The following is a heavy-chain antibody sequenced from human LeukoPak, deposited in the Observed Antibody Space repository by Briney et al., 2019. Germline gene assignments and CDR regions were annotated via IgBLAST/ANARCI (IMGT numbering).Heavy chain of an antibody. CDR3: ARDPQQLVRGAFDI. CDR2: TKNKGQSFLT. J-gene: IGHJ3*02. Sequence: TKNKGQSFLTEYAASVKGRFIILRDDSRNSVYLQMNSLRAEDTAVYYCARDPQQLVRGAFDIWGQGTMVTVSS. V-gene: IGHV3-72*01. D-gene: IGHD6-13*01.